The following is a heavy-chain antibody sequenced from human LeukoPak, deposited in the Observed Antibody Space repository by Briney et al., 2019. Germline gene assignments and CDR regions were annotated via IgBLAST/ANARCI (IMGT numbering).Heavy chain of an antibody. CDR2: IFPRDSNT. V-gene: IGHV5-51*01. D-gene: IGHD3-9*01. CDR3: ARPGYYDIPDY. CDR1: GHDFPDYW. J-gene: IGHJ4*02. Sequence: GESLKISCRASGHDFPDYWIGWVRQMPGKGLEWMGIIFPRDSNTVYGPSFQGQVTISVDTSISTAYLQWSSLKASDTAMYYCARPGYYDIPDYWGQGTLVTVSS.